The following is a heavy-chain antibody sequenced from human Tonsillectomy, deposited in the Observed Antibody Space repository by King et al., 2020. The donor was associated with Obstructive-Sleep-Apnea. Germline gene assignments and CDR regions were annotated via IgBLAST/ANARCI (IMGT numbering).Heavy chain of an antibody. J-gene: IGHJ6*02. CDR3: ATGQGAILLDV. V-gene: IGHV5-51*01. D-gene: IGHD2-21*01. CDR1: GYSLTTYW. CDR2: IYPGDSDT. Sequence: VQLVESGAEVKKPGESLKISCQVSGYSLTTYWIGWVRQMPGKGLDWMGFIYPGDSDTRYSPSFQGQVTFSADKSINTAYLQWSSLKASDTAMYYCATGQGAILLDVWGQGTTVTVSS.